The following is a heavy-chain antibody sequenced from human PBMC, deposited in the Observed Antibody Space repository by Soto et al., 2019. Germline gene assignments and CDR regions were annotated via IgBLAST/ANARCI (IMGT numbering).Heavy chain of an antibody. CDR1: GGTFSSYS. CDR3: ASPMNCSGGSCYFSYFDY. V-gene: IGHV1-69*02. J-gene: IGHJ4*02. CDR2: IIPILGLA. D-gene: IGHD2-15*01. Sequence: QVQLVQSGAEVKKPGSSVKVSCKASGGTFSSYSISWVRQAPGQGLEWMGRIIPILGLANYAQKFQGRVTITADKSTSTVYMDLGSLRSDDTAVYYCASPMNCSGGSCYFSYFDYWGQGTLVTVSS.